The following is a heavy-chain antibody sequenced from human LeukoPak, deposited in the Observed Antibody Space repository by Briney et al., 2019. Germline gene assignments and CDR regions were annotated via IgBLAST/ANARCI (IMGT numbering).Heavy chain of an antibody. CDR3: ARDGDYYDSSGYYGY. D-gene: IGHD3-22*01. J-gene: IGHJ4*02. CDR1: GGTFSSYT. V-gene: IGHV1-69*04. CDR2: IIPILGIA. Sequence: SVKVSCKASGGTFSSYTISWVRQVPGQGLEWMGRIIPILGIANYAQKFQGRVTITADKSTSTAYMELSSLRSEDTAVYYCARDGDYYDSSGYYGYWGQGTLVTVSS.